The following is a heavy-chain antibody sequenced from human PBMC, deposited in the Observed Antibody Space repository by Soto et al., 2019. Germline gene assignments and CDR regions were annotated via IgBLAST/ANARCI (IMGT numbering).Heavy chain of an antibody. Sequence: PSETLSLPCAVYGGSFSGYYWSWIRQPPGNGLEWIWEINHSGSTNYNPSLKSRVTISVDTSKNQFSLKLSSVTAADTAVYYCARGRHCSGGSCYWFHYGMDVWGQGTTVTVSS. CDR3: ARGRHCSGGSCYWFHYGMDV. V-gene: IGHV4-34*01. J-gene: IGHJ6*02. D-gene: IGHD2-15*01. CDR1: GGSFSGYY. CDR2: INHSGST.